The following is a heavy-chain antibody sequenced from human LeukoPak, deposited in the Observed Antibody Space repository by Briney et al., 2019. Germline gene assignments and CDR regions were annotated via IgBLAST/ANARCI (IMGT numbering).Heavy chain of an antibody. Sequence: PSETLSLTCTVSGGSISSSSYYWGWIRQPPGKGLEWIGSIYYSGSTYYNPSLKSRVTISVDTSKNQFSLKLSSVTAADTAVYYCGGSSSYYYMDVWGKGTTVTISS. CDR1: GGSISSSSYY. CDR3: GGSSSYYYMDV. J-gene: IGHJ6*03. V-gene: IGHV4-39*01. CDR2: IYYSGST. D-gene: IGHD2-2*01.